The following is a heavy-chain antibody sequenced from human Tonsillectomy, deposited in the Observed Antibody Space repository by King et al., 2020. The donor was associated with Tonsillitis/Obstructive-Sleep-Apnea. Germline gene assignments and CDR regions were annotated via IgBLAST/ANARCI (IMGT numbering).Heavy chain of an antibody. D-gene: IGHD1-14*01. J-gene: IGHJ4*02. V-gene: IGHV3-30*18. CDR3: AKGTPGTNGCYFHY. Sequence: QLVQSGGGVVQPGRSLRLSCAASGFTFSSYGMHWVRQAPGKGLEWVAVISYDGSNKFYADSVKGRFTISRDNSRNTLYLQMNSLRVEDTAVYYCAKGTPGTNGCYFHYWGQGTLVTVSS. CDR1: GFTFSSYG. CDR2: ISYDGSNK.